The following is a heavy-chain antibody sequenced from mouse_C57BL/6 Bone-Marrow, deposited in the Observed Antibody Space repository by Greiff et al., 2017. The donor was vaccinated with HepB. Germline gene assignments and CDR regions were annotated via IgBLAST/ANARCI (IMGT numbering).Heavy chain of an antibody. CDR3: ARGGELKDAMDY. V-gene: IGHV3-1*01. CDR2: ISYSGST. Sequence: EVKVVDSGPGMVKPSQPLSLTCTVTGYSITSGYDWHWIRHFPGNKLEWMGYISYSGSTNYNPSLKSRISITHDTSKNHFFLKLNSVTTEDTATYYCARGGELKDAMDYWGQGTSVTVSS. D-gene: IGHD1-3*01. CDR1: GYSITSGYD. J-gene: IGHJ4*01.